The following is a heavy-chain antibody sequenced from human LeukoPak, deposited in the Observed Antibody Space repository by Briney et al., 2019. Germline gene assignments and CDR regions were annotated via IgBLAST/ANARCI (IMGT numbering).Heavy chain of an antibody. CDR2: IRDRGGST. J-gene: IGHJ3*01. V-gene: IGHV3-23*01. CDR3: ARKGVVVLPNARDAFDL. Sequence: GGSLRLSCVASGFTFSTYDMSWVRQAPGKGLEWVSSIRDRGGSTYYADSVKGRFTISRDNSKSTLYLQMNSLRAEDTAVYYCARKGVVVLPNARDAFDLWGQGTMVTVSS. CDR1: GFTFSTYD. D-gene: IGHD2-2*01.